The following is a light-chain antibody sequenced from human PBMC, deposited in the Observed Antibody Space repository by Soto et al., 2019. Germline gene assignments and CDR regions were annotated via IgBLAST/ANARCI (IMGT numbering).Light chain of an antibody. Sequence: DIQMTQSPSSLSASIGDRVTITCRASHTISSNLNWYQQKPGKAPQLLIYAASSVPSGVPPRFSGRGSGTEFTLTVSSLQPEDFATYYCLQTYSVPWTFCHGTKVEIK. V-gene: IGKV1-39*01. CDR3: LQTYSVPWT. CDR2: AAS. J-gene: IGKJ1*01. CDR1: HTISSN.